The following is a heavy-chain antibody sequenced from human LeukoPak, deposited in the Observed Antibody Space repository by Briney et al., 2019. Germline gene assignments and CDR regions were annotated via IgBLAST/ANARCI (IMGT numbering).Heavy chain of an antibody. CDR2: ISSRSDST. CDR1: GFTFNSYT. V-gene: IGHV3-21*01. D-gene: IGHD3-22*01. Sequence: GGSLRLSCAASGFTFNSYTMNWVRQAPGKGLEWVSSISSRSDSTYYVDSVKGRFTFSRYYAKNSVYLQMNSLTAEDTAVYYCTRGLHQYDSSALGYWGQGTLVTVSS. J-gene: IGHJ4*02. CDR3: TRGLHQYDSSALGY.